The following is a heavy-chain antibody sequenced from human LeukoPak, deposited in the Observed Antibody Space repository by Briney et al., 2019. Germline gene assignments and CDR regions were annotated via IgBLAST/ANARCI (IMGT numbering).Heavy chain of an antibody. D-gene: IGHD3-3*01. J-gene: IGHJ4*02. CDR2: INPNSGGT. CDR3: VRGKYDFWSADNPPFGY. V-gene: IGHV1-2*02. CDR1: GYTFTGYY. Sequence: GASVKVSCKASGYTFTGYYMHWVRQAPGQGLEWMGWINPNSGGTNYAQKFQGRVTMTRDTSISTAYMELSRLRSDDTAVYYCVRGKYDFWSADNPPFGYWGQGTLVTVSS.